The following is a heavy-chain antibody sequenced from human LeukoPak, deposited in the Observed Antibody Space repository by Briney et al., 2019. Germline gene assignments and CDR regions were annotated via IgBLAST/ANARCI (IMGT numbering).Heavy chain of an antibody. Sequence: PSETLSLTCTVSGGSISSYYWSWIRQPPGKGLGWVGYIYYSGSTNYNPSLKSRVTISVDTSKNQFSLKLSSVTAADTAVYYCARDGFGETAFDIWGQGTMVTVSS. CDR3: ARDGFGETAFDI. V-gene: IGHV4-59*01. CDR1: GGSISSYY. CDR2: IYYSGST. D-gene: IGHD3-10*01. J-gene: IGHJ3*02.